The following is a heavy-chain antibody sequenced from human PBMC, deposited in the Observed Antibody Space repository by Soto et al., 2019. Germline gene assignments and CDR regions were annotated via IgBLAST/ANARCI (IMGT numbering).Heavy chain of an antibody. J-gene: IGHJ1*01. V-gene: IGHV5-51*01. CDR1: GYSFTSFW. CDR3: ARPPYDSSGYYAEYFQH. D-gene: IGHD3-22*01. CDR2: IYPGDSDT. Sequence: VESLKISRNGSGYSFTSFWIGCVRQIPRKGLEWMGIIYPGDSDTRYSPSFQGQVTISADKSISTAYLQWSSLKASDTAMYYCARPPYDSSGYYAEYFQHWGQGTLVTVSS.